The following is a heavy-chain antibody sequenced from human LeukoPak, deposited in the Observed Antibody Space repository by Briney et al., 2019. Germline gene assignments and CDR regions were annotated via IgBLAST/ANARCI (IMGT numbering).Heavy chain of an antibody. CDR3: VRERSSQGYFDF. D-gene: IGHD6-6*01. Sequence: GESLKISCKGSGYSFTSYWIGWVRQMPGKGLEWMGIIYPDDSDTRYSPSFQGQVTIPADKSISTAYLQWSSLKASDTAMYYCVRERSSQGYFDFWGQGTLVTVSS. V-gene: IGHV5-51*01. J-gene: IGHJ4*02. CDR2: IYPDDSDT. CDR1: GYSFTSYW.